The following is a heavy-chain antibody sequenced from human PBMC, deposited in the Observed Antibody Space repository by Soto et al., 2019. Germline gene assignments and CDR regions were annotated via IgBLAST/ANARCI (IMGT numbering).Heavy chain of an antibody. CDR2: ISTSGGNT. Sequence: EVHLLESGGGLVQPGGSLRLSCAASGFTFSGYALTWVRQAPGKGLEWVSTISTSGGNTYYADSVKGRFTISRDNSKNTLYLQMDSLRAEDTAVYYCATARAVDYWGQGTLVTVSS. CDR1: GFTFSGYA. V-gene: IGHV3-23*01. D-gene: IGHD6-6*01. J-gene: IGHJ4*02. CDR3: ATARAVDY.